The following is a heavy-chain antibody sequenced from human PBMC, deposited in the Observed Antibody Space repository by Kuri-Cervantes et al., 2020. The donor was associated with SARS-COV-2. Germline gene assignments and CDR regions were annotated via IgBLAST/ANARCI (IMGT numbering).Heavy chain of an antibody. V-gene: IGHV1-18*01. D-gene: IGHD4-11*01. CDR1: GYTFITYG. J-gene: IGHJ6*02. CDR3: ARGGMTTVTTGDYYYYGMDV. CDR2: ISASNGDT. Sequence: GGSLRLSCKASGYTFITYGVSWVRQAPGQGLEWMAWISASNGDTRYAQKFQDRVTMTTDTSTTTAYMELRSLRLDDTAVYYCARGGMTTVTTGDYYYYGMDVWGQGTTVTVSS.